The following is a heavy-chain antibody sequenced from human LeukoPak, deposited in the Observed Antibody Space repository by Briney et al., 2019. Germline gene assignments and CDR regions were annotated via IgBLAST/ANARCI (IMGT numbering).Heavy chain of an antibody. D-gene: IGHD5-18*01. Sequence: ASVKVSCKASGYTFTGYYIHWVRQAPGQGLEWMGWINPNSGGTNNAQKFQGRVTMTRDTSISTVYMELSSLRSEDTAVYYCARNVDTADYYYYYMDVWGKGTTVTVSS. CDR2: INPNSGGT. V-gene: IGHV1-2*02. CDR1: GYTFTGYY. CDR3: ARNVDTADYYYYYMDV. J-gene: IGHJ6*03.